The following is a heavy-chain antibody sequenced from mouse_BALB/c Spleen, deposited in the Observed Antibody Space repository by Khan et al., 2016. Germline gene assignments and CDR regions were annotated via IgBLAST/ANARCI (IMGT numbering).Heavy chain of an antibody. D-gene: IGHD3-1*01. CDR2: INYSGTT. J-gene: IGHJ3*01. V-gene: IGHV3-8*02. CDR1: GDSITSGY. CDR3: ARNGTAWFTY. Sequence: EVQLQESGPSLVKPSQTLSLTCSVTGDSITSGYWNWIRKFPGNKLEYMGYINYSGTTYYNPSLKSRISITRDTSKNQYYLQLNSVTSADTATYYCARNGTAWFTYWGQGTLVTVSA.